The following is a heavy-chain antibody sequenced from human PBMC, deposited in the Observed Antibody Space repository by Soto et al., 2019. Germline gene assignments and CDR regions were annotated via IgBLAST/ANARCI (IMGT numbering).Heavy chain of an antibody. V-gene: IGHV1-46*02. D-gene: IGHD2-15*01. J-gene: IGHJ4*02. CDR2: INPSGEHT. CDR3: ARISCKGGSCYFDFDH. CDR1: GYSFKDHY. Sequence: VKFSCKASGYSFKDHYMHWVRQAPGRGLEWVGIINPSGEHTNYAQQFRGRVAMTRDTSTSTAYMELRSLRSEDTAVYFCARISCKGGSCYFDFDHWGQGTLVTVSS.